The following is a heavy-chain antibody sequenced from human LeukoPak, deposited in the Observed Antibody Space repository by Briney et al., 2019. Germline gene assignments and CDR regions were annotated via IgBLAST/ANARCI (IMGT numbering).Heavy chain of an antibody. J-gene: IGHJ5*02. CDR2: ISYDGSNK. Sequence: GGSLRLSCAASGFTFSSYAMHWVRQAPGKGLEWVAVISYDGSNKYYADSVKGRFTISRDNSKNTLYLQMNSLRAEDTAVYYCARDRYTYYYDSSGAPWFDPWGQGTLVTVSS. D-gene: IGHD3-22*01. CDR1: GFTFSSYA. V-gene: IGHV3-30-3*01. CDR3: ARDRYTYYYDSSGAPWFDP.